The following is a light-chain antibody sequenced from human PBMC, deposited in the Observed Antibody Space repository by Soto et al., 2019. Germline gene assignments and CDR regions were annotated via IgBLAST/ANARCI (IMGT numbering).Light chain of an antibody. CDR3: QQFDNWGFT. Sequence: AIQLTQSPASLSASVGDRVTITCRASQGISSILAWYQQKPGKAPKLLIYDASTLKSGVPSRFSGSGSGTDFTLTISSLQPEDFATYYCQQFDNWGFTFGPGTKVDI. V-gene: IGKV1D-13*01. CDR1: QGISSI. CDR2: DAS. J-gene: IGKJ3*01.